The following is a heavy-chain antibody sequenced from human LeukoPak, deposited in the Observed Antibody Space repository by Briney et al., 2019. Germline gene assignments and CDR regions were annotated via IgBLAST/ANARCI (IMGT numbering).Heavy chain of an antibody. V-gene: IGHV3-48*03. CDR2: ISRSGGTI. CDR3: ARDSGEALMAVGENWFVP. D-gene: IGHD2-8*01. J-gene: IGHJ5*02. CDR1: GFTFSSYA. Sequence: PGGSLRLSCAASGFTFSSYAMNWVRQAPEKGREWVSYISRSGGTIYYADSVKGRFTISRDNAKNSLYLQMNFLRVDDTAVYYYARDSGEALMAVGENWFVPWGQGTLVTVSS.